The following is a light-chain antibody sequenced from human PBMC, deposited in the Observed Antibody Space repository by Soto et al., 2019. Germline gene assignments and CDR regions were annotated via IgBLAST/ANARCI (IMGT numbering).Light chain of an antibody. Sequence: EIVLTQSPATLSLSPGERATLSCSASQSVSSYLAWYQQKPGQAPRLLIYDASNRATGIPARLSGSGSGTDFTLTISSLEPADFAVYYCQRRSDWPSTFGGGTKVQIK. V-gene: IGKV3-11*01. CDR3: QRRSDWPST. CDR2: DAS. CDR1: QSVSSY. J-gene: IGKJ4*01.